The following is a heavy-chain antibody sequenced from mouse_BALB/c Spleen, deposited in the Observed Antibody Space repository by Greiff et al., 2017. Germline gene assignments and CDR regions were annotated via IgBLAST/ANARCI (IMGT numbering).Heavy chain of an antibody. CDR3: TRGGYGNYVYYAMDY. D-gene: IGHD2-10*02. Sequence: EVQRVESGGGLVKPGGSLKLSCAASGFTFSSYTMSWVRQTPEKRLEWVATISSGGSYTYYPDSVKGRFTISRDNAKNTLYLQMSSLKSEDTAMYYCTRGGYGNYVYYAMDYWGQGTSVTVSS. J-gene: IGHJ4*01. CDR2: ISSGGSYT. CDR1: GFTFSSYT. V-gene: IGHV5-6-4*01.